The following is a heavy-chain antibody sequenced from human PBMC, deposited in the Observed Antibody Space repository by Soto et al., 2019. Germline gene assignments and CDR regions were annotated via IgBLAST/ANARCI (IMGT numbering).Heavy chain of an antibody. J-gene: IGHJ6*02. CDR2: IIPIFGTA. CDR3: ARESSAKYDFWSGYSSGMDV. D-gene: IGHD3-3*01. Sequence: SVKVSCKASGGTFSSYAISWVRQAPGQGLEWMGGIIPIFGTANYAQKFQGRVTITADKSTSTAYMELSSLRSEDTAVYYCARESSAKYDFWSGYSSGMDVWGQGTTVTVSS. CDR1: GGTFSSYA. V-gene: IGHV1-69*06.